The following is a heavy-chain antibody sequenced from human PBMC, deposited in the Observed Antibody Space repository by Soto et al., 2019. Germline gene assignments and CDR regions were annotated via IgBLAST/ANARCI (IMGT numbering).Heavy chain of an antibody. V-gene: IGHV4-31*03. CDR1: GGSISSGGYY. CDR2: IYYSGST. J-gene: IGHJ4*02. D-gene: IGHD2-15*01. Sequence: QVQLQESGPGLVKPSQTLSLTCTVSGGSISSGGYYWSWIRQHPGKGLEWIGYIYYSGSTYYNPSLKSRVTISVDTSKNQLSLKLSSVTAADTAVYYCARARGRGGNPSGPFDYWGQGTLVTVSS. CDR3: ARARGRGGNPSGPFDY.